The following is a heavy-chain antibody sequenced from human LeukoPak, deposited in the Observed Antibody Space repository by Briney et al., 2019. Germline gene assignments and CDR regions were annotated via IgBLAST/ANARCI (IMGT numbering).Heavy chain of an antibody. CDR1: GFTFSNYG. CDR3: AKGRGSGSYRTAFDI. Sequence: PGGSLRLSCVASGFTFSNYGTHWVRQAPGKGLEWVTFMQYDGSVEFYADSVKGRFTISRDNSKNTLYLQMNSLRAEDTAVYYCAKGRGSGSYRTAFDIWGQGTMVTVSS. D-gene: IGHD3-10*01. J-gene: IGHJ3*02. CDR2: MQYDGSVE. V-gene: IGHV3-30*02.